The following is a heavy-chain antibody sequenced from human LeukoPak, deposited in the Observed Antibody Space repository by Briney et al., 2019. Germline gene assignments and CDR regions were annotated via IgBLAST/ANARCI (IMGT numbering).Heavy chain of an antibody. D-gene: IGHD6-13*01. CDR1: GGSVSSGSYY. J-gene: IGHJ4*02. Sequence: PSETLSLTCTVSGGSVSSGSYYWSWIRQPPGKGLEWIGYIYYSGSTNYNPSLKSRVTISVDTSKNQFSLKLSSVTAADTAVYYCARVEGYVPYFDYWGQGTLVTVSS. V-gene: IGHV4-61*01. CDR2: IYYSGST. CDR3: ARVEGYVPYFDY.